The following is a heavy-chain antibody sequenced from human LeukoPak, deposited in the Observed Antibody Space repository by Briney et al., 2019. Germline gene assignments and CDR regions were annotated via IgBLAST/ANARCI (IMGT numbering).Heavy chain of an antibody. CDR1: GFTFSSYA. V-gene: IGHV3-23*01. D-gene: IGHD3-10*01. CDR3: ANGMVRGVPPPIDY. CDR2: ISGSGGST. J-gene: IGHJ4*02. Sequence: GGSLRLSCAASGFTFSSYAMSWVRQAPGKGLEWVSAISGSGGSTYYADSVKGRFTISRDNSKNALYLQMNSLRAEDTAVYYCANGMVRGVPPPIDYWGQGTLVTVSS.